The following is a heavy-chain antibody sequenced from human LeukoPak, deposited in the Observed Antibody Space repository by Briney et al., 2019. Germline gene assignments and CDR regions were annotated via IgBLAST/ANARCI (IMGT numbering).Heavy chain of an antibody. D-gene: IGHD2-2*02. CDR3: ARGPRKLGYCSSTSCYNTWFDP. Sequence: GSLRLSCAASGFTFSSYAMSWIRQPPGKGLEWIGVINHSGSTNYNPSLKSRVTISVNTSKNQFSLKLSSVTAADTAVYYCARGPRKLGYCSSTSCYNTWFDPWGQGTLVTVSS. CDR1: GFTFSSYA. V-gene: IGHV4-34*01. J-gene: IGHJ5*02. CDR2: INHSGST.